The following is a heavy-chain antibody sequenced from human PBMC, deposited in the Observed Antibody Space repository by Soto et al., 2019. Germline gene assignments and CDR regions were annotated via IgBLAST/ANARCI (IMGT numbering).Heavy chain of an antibody. Sequence: QVQLVQSGAEVKKPGSSVKVSCTASRGTFSYNTISWVRQAPGQGLEWMGRVIPMVGMSSYAQKFQGRLTITEDKSTSTVYMVLNSLRPEDTAVYYCATNYGSGSTLFDYWGQGTLVTVSS. CDR1: RGTFSYNT. V-gene: IGHV1-69*02. CDR2: VIPMVGMS. CDR3: ATNYGSGSTLFDY. J-gene: IGHJ4*02. D-gene: IGHD3-10*01.